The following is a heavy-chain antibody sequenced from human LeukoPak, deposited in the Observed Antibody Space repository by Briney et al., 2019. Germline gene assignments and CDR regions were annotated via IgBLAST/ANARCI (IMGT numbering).Heavy chain of an antibody. J-gene: IGHJ4*02. V-gene: IGHV3-48*04. CDR2: ISSSSTI. Sequence: PGGSLRLSCAASGFTFSSYSMNWVRQAPGKGLEWVSYISSSSTIYYADSVKGRFTISRDNAKNSLYLQMNSLRAEDTAVYYCARDPPGYWGQGTLVTVSS. CDR1: GFTFSSYS. CDR3: ARDPPGY.